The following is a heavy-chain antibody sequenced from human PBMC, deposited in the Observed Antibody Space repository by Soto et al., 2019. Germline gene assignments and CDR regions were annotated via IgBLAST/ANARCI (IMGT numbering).Heavy chain of an antibody. CDR1: GDTFNNYA. J-gene: IGHJ4*02. CDR3: AASTFLSGVSGYFHLDF. V-gene: IGHV1-69*06. Sequence: QVHLVQSGTEVKKPGSSVKVACKASGDTFNNYAISWVRQAPGQRLQWMGGIIPIYDSPSHAQGSHNRVKSTADRSTSTAHLELNGLTSEDTAVYYCAASTFLSGVSGYFHLDFWGQGTLVTVSS. D-gene: IGHD3-3*01. CDR2: IIPIYDSP.